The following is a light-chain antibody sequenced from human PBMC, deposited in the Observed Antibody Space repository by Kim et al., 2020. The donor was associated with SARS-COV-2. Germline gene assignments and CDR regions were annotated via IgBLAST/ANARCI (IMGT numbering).Light chain of an antibody. Sequence: SYELTQPPSVSVAPGKTATITCGGKNFESKSVHWCQQKPGQAPVLVIYYDSHRPSGISERFSGTNSGNTATLTINRVQAGDEADYFCQVWYGSTAHWVFG. CDR3: QVWYGSTAHWV. CDR1: NFESKS. CDR2: YDS. V-gene: IGLV3-21*04. J-gene: IGLJ3*02.